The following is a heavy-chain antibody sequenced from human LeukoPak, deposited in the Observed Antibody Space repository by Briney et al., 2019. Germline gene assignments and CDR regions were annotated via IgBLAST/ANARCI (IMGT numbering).Heavy chain of an antibody. Sequence: PSETLSLTCTVSGGSIRDYHWSWIRQPSGKGLEWIGYIYTSGSTNYNPSLKSRVSISVDTSKNLFSLKLSSVTAADTAVYYCARLDYDILTGHNWFDPWGQGSPVTVSS. CDR2: IYTSGST. CDR3: ARLDYDILTGHNWFDP. D-gene: IGHD3-9*01. J-gene: IGHJ5*02. V-gene: IGHV4-4*09. CDR1: GGSIRDYH.